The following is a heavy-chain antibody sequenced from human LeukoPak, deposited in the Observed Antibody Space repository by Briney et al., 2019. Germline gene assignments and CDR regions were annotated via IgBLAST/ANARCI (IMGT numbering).Heavy chain of an antibody. CDR2: ISDSGGST. Sequence: GGSLRLSCAASGFTFSSNGMNWVRQARGKGLEWVSAISDSGGSTYYADSVKGRFTISRDNSKNTLYLQMNSLRAEDTAVYYCARGVGIWGQGTMVTVSS. J-gene: IGHJ3*02. V-gene: IGHV3-23*01. CDR3: ARGVGI. D-gene: IGHD3-16*01. CDR1: GFTFSSNG.